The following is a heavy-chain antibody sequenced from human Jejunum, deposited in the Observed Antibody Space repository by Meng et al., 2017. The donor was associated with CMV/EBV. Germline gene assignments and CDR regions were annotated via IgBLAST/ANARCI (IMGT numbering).Heavy chain of an antibody. CDR1: FTFSNYW. CDR3: AKDKIPVSPYYYGIDV. Sequence: FTFSNYWMHGVRQVPGEGLVWVSTIKNDGSGTFYADSVKGRFTISRDNAKNTVYLQMNSLRTEDTAVYYCAKDKIPVSPYYYGIDVWGQGTTVTVSS. V-gene: IGHV3-74*01. D-gene: IGHD4-11*01. J-gene: IGHJ6*02. CDR2: IKNDGSGT.